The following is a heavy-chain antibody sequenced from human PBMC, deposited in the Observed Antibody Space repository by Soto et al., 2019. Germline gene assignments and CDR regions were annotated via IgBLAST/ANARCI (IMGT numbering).Heavy chain of an antibody. D-gene: IGHD3-3*01. J-gene: IGHJ4*02. Sequence: ASVKVSCKGSGYTFTSYAMHWVRQDPGQRLEWMGWINAGNGNTKYSQKFQGRVTITRDTSASTAYMELSSLRSEDTAVYYCVRVFIVHYDFWSVLDYWGQGTLVTVSS. CDR3: VRVFIVHYDFWSVLDY. CDR1: GYTFTSYA. CDR2: INAGNGNT. V-gene: IGHV1-3*01.